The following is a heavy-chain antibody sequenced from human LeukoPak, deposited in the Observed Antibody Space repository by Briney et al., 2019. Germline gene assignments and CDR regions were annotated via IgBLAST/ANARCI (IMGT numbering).Heavy chain of an antibody. V-gene: IGHV1-18*04. CDR2: ISAYNGNT. D-gene: IGHD1-26*01. CDR1: GYIFTGYY. J-gene: IGHJ4*02. CDR3: ARDVQWELLHLDY. Sequence: ASVKVSCKASGYIFTGYYMHWVRQAPGQGLEWMGWISAYNGNTNYAQKLQGRVTMTTDTSTSTAYMELRSLRSDDTAVYYCARDVQWELLHLDYWGQGTLVTVSS.